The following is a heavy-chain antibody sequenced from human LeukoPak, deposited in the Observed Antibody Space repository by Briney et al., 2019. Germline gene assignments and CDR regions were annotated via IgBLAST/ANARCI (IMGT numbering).Heavy chain of an antibody. CDR1: GFTFSDYG. Sequence: GGSLRLSCATSGFTFSDYGMNWVRQAPGKGLEWVSSISRTGGSTHYADSVKGRFTISRDNSKNTLSLQMNSLRAEDTALYYCAKAERDAYNCNYWGQGALATVSS. V-gene: IGHV3-23*01. J-gene: IGHJ4*02. CDR2: ISRTGGST. CDR3: AKAERDAYNCNY. D-gene: IGHD5-24*01.